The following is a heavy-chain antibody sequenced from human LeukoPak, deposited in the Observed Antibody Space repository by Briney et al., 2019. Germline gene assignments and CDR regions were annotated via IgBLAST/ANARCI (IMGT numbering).Heavy chain of an antibody. CDR1: GFTFSSNS. D-gene: IGHD6-19*01. Sequence: PGGSLRLSCAASGFTFSSNSMNWVRQAPGKGLEWVSCISSSSSYIYYADSVKGRFTISRDNAKNSLYLQMNSLRAEDTAVYYCARGHSSGWYGGIWFDPWGQGTLVTVSS. CDR3: ARGHSSGWYGGIWFDP. V-gene: IGHV3-21*01. CDR2: ISSSSSYI. J-gene: IGHJ5*02.